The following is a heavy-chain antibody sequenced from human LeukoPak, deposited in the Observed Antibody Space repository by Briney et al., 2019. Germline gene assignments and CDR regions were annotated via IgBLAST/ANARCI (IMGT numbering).Heavy chain of an antibody. J-gene: IGHJ4*02. CDR3: ARDITRITMVRGVMARPNFDY. V-gene: IGHV1-2*02. D-gene: IGHD3-10*01. CDR2: INPNSGGT. Sequence: ASVKVSCKASGYTFTGYYMHWVRQAPGQGLEWMGWINPNSGGTNYAQKLQGRVTMTTDTSTSTAYMELRSLRSDDTAVYYCARDITRITMVRGVMARPNFDYWGQGTLVTVSS. CDR1: GYTFTGYY.